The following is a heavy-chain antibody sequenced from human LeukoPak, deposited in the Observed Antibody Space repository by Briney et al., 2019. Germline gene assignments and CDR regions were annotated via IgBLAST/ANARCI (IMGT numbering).Heavy chain of an antibody. Sequence: SGTLSLTSSVSRGSVSNYYWSWIGQPPGKGVEGMGDGYYTWSTNYNPTLKSRVTMYEDKSKNQFSLRLSSVSVADTAGYYCASNFAYSRASYFDYWGQGSLVTVSS. CDR2: GYYTWST. V-gene: IGHV4-59*08. CDR1: RGSVSNYY. D-gene: IGHD6-13*01. J-gene: IGHJ4*02. CDR3: ASNFAYSRASYFDY.